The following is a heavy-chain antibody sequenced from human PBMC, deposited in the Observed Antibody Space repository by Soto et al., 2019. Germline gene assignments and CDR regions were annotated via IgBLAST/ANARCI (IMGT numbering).Heavy chain of an antibody. Sequence: PSETLSLTCAVYGGSFSGYYWSWIRQPPGKGLEWIGEINHSGSTNYNPSLKSRVTISVDTSKNQFSLKLSSVTAANTAVYYCARLVAAKGGYFDYWVQGTLVT. CDR2: INHSGST. J-gene: IGHJ4*02. CDR1: GGSFSGYY. CDR3: ARLVAAKGGYFDY. D-gene: IGHD2-15*01. V-gene: IGHV4-34*01.